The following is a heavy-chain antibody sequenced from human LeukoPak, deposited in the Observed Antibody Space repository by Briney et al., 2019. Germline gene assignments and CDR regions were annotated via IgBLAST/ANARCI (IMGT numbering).Heavy chain of an antibody. D-gene: IGHD3-16*01. CDR3: AREGAYTDWGPHF. CDR1: GGSISNFY. J-gene: IGHJ4*02. Sequence: SETLCLTCTVSGGSISNFYWSWIRQPPGKGLEWIGYIFYSGSTNYNPSLKSRVTISVDTSKNQFSLKLRSVTAADTAVYYCAREGAYTDWGPHFWRQGTLATFSS. CDR2: IFYSGST. V-gene: IGHV4-59*01.